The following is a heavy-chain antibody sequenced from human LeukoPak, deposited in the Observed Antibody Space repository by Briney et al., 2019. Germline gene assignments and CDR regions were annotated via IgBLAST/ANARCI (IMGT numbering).Heavy chain of an antibody. J-gene: IGHJ5*02. CDR3: ATSSSWYPYNGFDP. D-gene: IGHD6-13*01. CDR1: GYTFTIYY. V-gene: IGHV1-46*01. Sequence: SVNVYSQASGYTFTIYYMHWVRQPPGQGLEWMGIINPSGGSTSYAHKFQGRVSMTMDTSTSTVYMELSSLRSEDKAVDYCATSSSWYPYNGFDPCGQGNLVSVSS. CDR2: INPSGGST.